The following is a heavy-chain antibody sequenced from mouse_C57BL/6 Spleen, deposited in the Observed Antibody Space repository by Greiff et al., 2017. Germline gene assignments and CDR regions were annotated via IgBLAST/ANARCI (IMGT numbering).Heavy chain of an antibody. J-gene: IGHJ1*03. CDR1: GYTFTSYW. V-gene: IGHV1-59*01. Sequence: QVQLKQPGAELVRPGTSVKLSCKASGYTFTSYWMHWVKQRPGQGLEWIGVIDPSDSYTNYNQKFKGKATLTVDTSSSTAYMQLSSLTSEDSAVYYCARDLPVDFDVWGTGTTVTVSS. CDR3: ARDLPVDFDV. CDR2: IDPSDSYT.